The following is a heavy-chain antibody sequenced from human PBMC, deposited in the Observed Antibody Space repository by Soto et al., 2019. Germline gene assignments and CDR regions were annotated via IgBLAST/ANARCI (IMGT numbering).Heavy chain of an antibody. V-gene: IGHV4-34*01. J-gene: IGHJ6*02. CDR1: GGSFSGYY. Sequence: QVQLQQWGAGLLKPSETLSLTCAVYGGSFSGYYWSWIRQPPGKGLEWMGEINHSGTTNNNPSPKSRVTLSVDTSKNRFSLKLSSVTAAETALYYCARGGNYDYVWGSWRSGYGMDVWGQGTTVTVSS. CDR2: INHSGTT. CDR3: ARGGNYDYVWGSWRSGYGMDV. D-gene: IGHD3-16*01.